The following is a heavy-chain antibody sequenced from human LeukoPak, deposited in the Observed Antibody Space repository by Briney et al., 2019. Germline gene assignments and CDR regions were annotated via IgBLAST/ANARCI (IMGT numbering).Heavy chain of an antibody. D-gene: IGHD6-13*01. CDR3: ARQEQQLIYNWFDP. CDR1: GGSFSGYY. CDR2: IYYSGST. Sequence: SETLSLTCAVYGGSFSGYYWSWIRQPPGKGLEWIGYIYYSGSTNYNPSLKSRVTISVDTSKNQFSLKLSSVTAADTAVYYCARQEQQLIYNWFDPWGQGTLVTVSS. J-gene: IGHJ5*02. V-gene: IGHV4-59*01.